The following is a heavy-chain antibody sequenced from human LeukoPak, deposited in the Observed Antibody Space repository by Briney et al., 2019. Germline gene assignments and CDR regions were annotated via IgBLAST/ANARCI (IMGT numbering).Heavy chain of an antibody. CDR2: IYYSGST. D-gene: IGHD3-16*01. CDR1: GGSISSHY. V-gene: IGHV4-59*11. CDR3: ARDGGTQ. J-gene: IGHJ4*02. Sequence: SETLSLTCTVSGGSISSHYWSWIRQPPGKGLEWIGYIYYSGSTNCNPSLKSRVTISVDTSKNQFSLKLSSVTAADTAVYYCARDGGTQWGQGTLVTVSS.